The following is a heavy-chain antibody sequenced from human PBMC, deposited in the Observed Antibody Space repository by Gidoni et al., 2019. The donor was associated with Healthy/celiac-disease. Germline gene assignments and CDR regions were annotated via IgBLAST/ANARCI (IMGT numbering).Heavy chain of an antibody. D-gene: IGHD3-22*01. CDR3: AKGVEYYYDSSGYYPNYGY. CDR2: ISGSGGST. Sequence: EVQLLESGGGLVQPGGSLRLSCAASGFTFSSYAMSWVRQAPGQGLEWVSAISGSGGSTYYADSVKGRFTISRDNSKNTLYLQMNSLRAEDTAVYYCAKGVEYYYDSSGYYPNYGYWGQGTLVTVSS. V-gene: IGHV3-23*01. J-gene: IGHJ4*02. CDR1: GFTFSSYA.